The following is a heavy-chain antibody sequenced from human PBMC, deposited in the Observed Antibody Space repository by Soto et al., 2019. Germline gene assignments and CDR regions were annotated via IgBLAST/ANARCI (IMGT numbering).Heavy chain of an antibody. V-gene: IGHV4-61*01. CDR1: DGSGSSGSYY. D-gene: IGHD5-12*01. CDR2: IYSSGST. CDR3: ARDGDGYNF. Sequence: PQSHTCSVSDGSGSSGSYYRSWIRQPPGKGLEWIGYIYSSGSTSYNPSLKSRVTISVDTSKNQFSLKLSSVTAADTAVYYCARDGDGYNFWGQGTLGTVSS. J-gene: IGHJ4*02.